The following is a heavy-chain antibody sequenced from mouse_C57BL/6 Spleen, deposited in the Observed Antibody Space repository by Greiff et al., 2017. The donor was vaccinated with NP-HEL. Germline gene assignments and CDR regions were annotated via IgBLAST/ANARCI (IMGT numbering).Heavy chain of an antibody. CDR1: GYTFTSYW. Sequence: QVQLKQSGAELAKPGASVKLSCKASGYTFTSYWMHWVKQRPGQGLEWIGYINPSSGYTKYTQKFKDKAPLTADKSSSTAYMQLSSLTYEDSAVYYCARSRSYSNYYYYAMDYWGQGTSVTVSS. D-gene: IGHD2-5*01. CDR3: ARSRSYSNYYYYAMDY. CDR2: INPSSGYT. J-gene: IGHJ4*01. V-gene: IGHV1-7*01.